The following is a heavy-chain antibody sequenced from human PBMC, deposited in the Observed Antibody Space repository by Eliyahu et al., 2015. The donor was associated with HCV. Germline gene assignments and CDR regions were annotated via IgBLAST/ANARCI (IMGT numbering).Heavy chain of an antibody. Sequence: GTLTSYTTCWVRQAPXXGLEWMGGIIXIFGTANYAQKXQGRVTITADESTSTXYMELSSLRSEDTAVYYCARDQSLGYCSGGSCYPGDYGMDVWGQGTTVTVSS. CDR3: ARDQSLGYCSGGSCYPGDYGMDV. V-gene: IGHV1-69*01. D-gene: IGHD2-15*01. J-gene: IGHJ6*02. CDR1: GTLTSYT. CDR2: IIXIFGTA.